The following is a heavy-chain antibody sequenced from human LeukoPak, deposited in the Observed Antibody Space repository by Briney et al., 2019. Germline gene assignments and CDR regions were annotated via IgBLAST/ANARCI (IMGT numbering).Heavy chain of an antibody. D-gene: IGHD4-17*01. V-gene: IGHV3-30*02. CDR2: IGYDRNSK. CDR3: AKNRRASGDYAGAFDY. CDR1: GFTFSSYG. J-gene: IGHJ4*02. Sequence: GGSLRLSCAAYGFTFSSYGIHWVRQAPGEGLEWVAFIGYDRNSKHYADSVKGRFTISGDNSKNTLYLQMNSLRTEDPAVYYCAKNRRASGDYAGAFDYWGQGTLVTVSS.